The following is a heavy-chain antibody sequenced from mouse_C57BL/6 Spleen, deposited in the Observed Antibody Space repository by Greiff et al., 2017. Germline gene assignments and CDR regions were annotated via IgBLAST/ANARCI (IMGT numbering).Heavy chain of an antibody. J-gene: IGHJ3*01. Sequence: VQLQQSGPELVKPGASVKIPCKASGYTFTDYNMDWVKQSHGKSLEWIGDINPNNGGTIYNQKFKGKATLTVDKSSSTAYMELRSLTSEDTAVYYCATTPMYYGSSFAWFAYWGQGTLVTVSA. V-gene: IGHV1-18*01. CDR2: INPNNGGT. CDR3: ATTPMYYGSSFAWFAY. CDR1: GYTFTDYN. D-gene: IGHD1-1*01.